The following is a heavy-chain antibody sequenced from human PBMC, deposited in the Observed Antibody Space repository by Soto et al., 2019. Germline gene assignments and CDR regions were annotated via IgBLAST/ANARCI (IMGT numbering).Heavy chain of an antibody. D-gene: IGHD3-3*01. CDR2: IIPMSATR. V-gene: IGHV1-69*01. Sequence: QVQLVQSGAEVKKPGSSVKVSCKAPGGSFSSYAINWVQQAPGQGLEWMGGIIPMSATRTYAQKFQDRVTITADESSTTVYMELSSLQSEDTAVYYCARPIRYYDVWRDYPPFDYWGQGTLVTVSS. CDR3: ARPIRYYDVWRDYPPFDY. CDR1: GGSFSSYA. J-gene: IGHJ4*02.